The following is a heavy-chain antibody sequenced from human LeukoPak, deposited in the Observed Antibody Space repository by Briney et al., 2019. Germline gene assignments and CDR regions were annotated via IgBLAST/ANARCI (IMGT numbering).Heavy chain of an antibody. D-gene: IGHD3-10*01. Sequence: GGSLSLSCAASGSTFSRYWMHWVRQTAGKGLVWVSRINGDGSATTYADSVAGRFTISRDNAKNTIYLQMTSLRAEDTAVYYCARGVRGIISYYYYYMDLWGKGTTVTVSS. CDR2: INGDGSAT. J-gene: IGHJ6*03. CDR1: GSTFSRYW. V-gene: IGHV3-74*01. CDR3: ARGVRGIISYYYYYMDL.